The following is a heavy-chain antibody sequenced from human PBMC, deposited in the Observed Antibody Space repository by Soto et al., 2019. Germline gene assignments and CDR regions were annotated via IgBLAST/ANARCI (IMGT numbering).Heavy chain of an antibody. CDR3: ANPIRYCSGGSWRTPYCFDY. Sequence: SVKVSCKASGGTFSSYAISWVRQAPGQGLEWMGGIIPIFGTANYAQKFQGRVTITADESTSTAYMELSSLRSEDTAVYYCANPIRYCSGGSWRTPYCFDYWGQGTLVTVSS. CDR1: GGTFSSYA. CDR2: IIPIFGTA. D-gene: IGHD2-15*01. J-gene: IGHJ4*02. V-gene: IGHV1-69*13.